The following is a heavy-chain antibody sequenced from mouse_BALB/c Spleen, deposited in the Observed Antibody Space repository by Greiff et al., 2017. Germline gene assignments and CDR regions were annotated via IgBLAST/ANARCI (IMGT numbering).Heavy chain of an antibody. CDR3: TRAPLNYGSPYAMDY. CDR1: GFTFSNYW. CDR2: IRLKSNNYAT. J-gene: IGHJ4*01. V-gene: IGHV6-6*02. D-gene: IGHD1-1*01. Sequence: EVHLVESGGGLVQPGGSMKLSCVASGFTFSNYWMNWVRQSPEKGLEWVAEIRLKSNNYATHYAESVKGRFTISRDDSKSSVYLQMNNLRAEDTGIYYCTRAPLNYGSPYAMDYWGQGTSVTVSS.